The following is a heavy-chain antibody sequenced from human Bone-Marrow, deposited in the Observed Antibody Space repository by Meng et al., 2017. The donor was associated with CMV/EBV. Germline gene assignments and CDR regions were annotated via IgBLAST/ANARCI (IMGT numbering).Heavy chain of an antibody. D-gene: IGHD5-24*01. CDR3: ARGGLGGWPMDY. Sequence: GSLRLSCTVSGGSISSYYWSWIRQPPGKGLEWIGYIYYSGSTNYNPSLKSRVTISVDTSKNQFSLKLSSVTAADTAVYYCARGGLGGWPMDYWGQGTLVTGSS. J-gene: IGHJ4*02. CDR2: IYYSGST. CDR1: GGSISSYY. V-gene: IGHV4-59*01.